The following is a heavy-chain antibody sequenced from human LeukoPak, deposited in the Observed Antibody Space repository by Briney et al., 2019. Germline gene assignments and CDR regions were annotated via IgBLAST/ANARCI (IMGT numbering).Heavy chain of an antibody. D-gene: IGHD2-2*01. V-gene: IGHV3-23*01. Sequence: GGSLTLSCAASGFTFSSYDMSWVRQAPGKGLEWVAAIRNSGGSTYYADSMKGRFTISSNNSKNTLYLQMKSLRAEDTGVYYCAKGGFCTSTTCSYYYGMDVWGQGTTVTVSS. CDR3: AKGGFCTSTTCSYYYGMDV. CDR1: GFTFSSYD. CDR2: IRNSGGST. J-gene: IGHJ6*02.